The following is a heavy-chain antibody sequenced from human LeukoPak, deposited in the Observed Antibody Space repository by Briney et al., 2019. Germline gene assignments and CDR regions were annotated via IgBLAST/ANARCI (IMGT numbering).Heavy chain of an antibody. D-gene: IGHD2-8*02. CDR1: GFTFSNCG. CDR3: AIDFYVGPVLARYFDY. J-gene: IGHJ4*02. V-gene: IGHV3-33*01. CDR2: IWYEGSYK. Sequence: GRSLRLSCAASGFTFSNCGMHWVRQAPGKGLEWVAVIWYEGSYKYYADSVKGRFTISRDNSKNTLYLQMNSLRAEDTAVYYCAIDFYVGPVLARYFDYWGQGTLVTVSS.